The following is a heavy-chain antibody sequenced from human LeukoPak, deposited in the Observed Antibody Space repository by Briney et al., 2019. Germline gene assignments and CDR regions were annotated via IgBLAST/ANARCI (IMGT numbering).Heavy chain of an antibody. J-gene: IGHJ4*02. D-gene: IGHD3-9*01. CDR3: AREGMNFDWLWDPPEY. CDR1: GGSISSSSSY. Sequence: SETLSLTCTVSGGSISSSSSYWGWIRQPPGKGLEWIGSIYYSGSTYYNPSLKSRVTISVDTSKNQFSLKLSSVTAADTAVYYCAREGMNFDWLWDPPEYWGQGTLVTVSS. V-gene: IGHV4-39*07. CDR2: IYYSGST.